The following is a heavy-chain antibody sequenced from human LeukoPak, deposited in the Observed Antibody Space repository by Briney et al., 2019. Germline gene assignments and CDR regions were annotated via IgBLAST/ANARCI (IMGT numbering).Heavy chain of an antibody. Sequence: GGSLRLSCVVSGISLTNYAMTWVRQAPGKGLEWVSYISERGGSTTYADSVKGRFTISRDTSLNTLYLQMNNLRAEDTALYFCAKRGVVIRGLLVIGYHQEAYHYDFWGQGVLVTVPS. V-gene: IGHV3-23*01. D-gene: IGHD3-10*01. CDR1: GISLTNYA. CDR2: ISERGGST. J-gene: IGHJ4*02. CDR3: AKRGVVIRGLLVIGYHQEAYHYDF.